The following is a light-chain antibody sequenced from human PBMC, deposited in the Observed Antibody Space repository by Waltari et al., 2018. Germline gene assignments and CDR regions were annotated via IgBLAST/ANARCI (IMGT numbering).Light chain of an antibody. J-gene: IGKJ1*01. V-gene: IGKV1-16*01. CDR1: QGIRNF. Sequence: DIQMTQSPSSLSAFVGDSFTISCRASQGIRNFVDWFQQKPGKAPKALMYGASTLHSGVPSRFSGSGFGTDFTLTISGLQPEDLATYYCLQYDSYPRTFGQGTKVEIK. CDR3: LQYDSYPRT. CDR2: GAS.